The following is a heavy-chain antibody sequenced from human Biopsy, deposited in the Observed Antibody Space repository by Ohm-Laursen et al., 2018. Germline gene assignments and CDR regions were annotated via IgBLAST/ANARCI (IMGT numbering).Heavy chain of an antibody. V-gene: IGHV1-18*01. CDR1: GYPFITYG. CDR2: ISAYNGHT. Sequence: ASVKVSCNASGYPFITYGISWVRQAPGQGLEWMGWISAYNGHTKFARKFQDRVTMTTDTSTTTAYMDLSRLRSDDTAVYYCARGRRHCSGTCSRWYFDLWGRGTLVTVSS. J-gene: IGHJ2*01. CDR3: ARGRRHCSGTCSRWYFDL. D-gene: IGHD2-2*01.